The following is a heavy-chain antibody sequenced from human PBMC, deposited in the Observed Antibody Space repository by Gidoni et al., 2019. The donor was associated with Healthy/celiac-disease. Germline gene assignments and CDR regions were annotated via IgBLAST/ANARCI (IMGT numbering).Heavy chain of an antibody. CDR1: GGSISSSSYY. J-gene: IGHJ6*04. Sequence: QLQLQESGPGLVKPSETLSLTCTVSGGSISSSSYYGGWIRPPPGKGLEWIGRIYYSGSTYYNPSLKSRVTISVDTSKNQFSLKLSSVTAADTAVYYCARDVLGYCSGGSCAFSAYYYGMDVWGKGTTVTVSS. CDR3: ARDVLGYCSGGSCAFSAYYYGMDV. D-gene: IGHD2-15*01. CDR2: IYYSGST. V-gene: IGHV4-39*01.